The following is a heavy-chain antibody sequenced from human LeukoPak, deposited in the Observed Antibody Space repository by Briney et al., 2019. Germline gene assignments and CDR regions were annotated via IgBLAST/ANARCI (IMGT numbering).Heavy chain of an antibody. J-gene: IGHJ4*02. V-gene: IGHV4-4*02. CDR3: ARLRITIFGVVIMGGVLVY. CDR1: GGSINSSYW. CDR2: VYHRGST. Sequence: PSGTLSLTCDISGGSINSSYWWTWVGQPPGKGLEWIGEVYHRGSTNYNPSLKSRVTMSVDKSKKQFSLKLSSVTAADTAVYYCARLRITIFGVVIMGGVLVYWGQGILVTVSS. D-gene: IGHD3-3*01.